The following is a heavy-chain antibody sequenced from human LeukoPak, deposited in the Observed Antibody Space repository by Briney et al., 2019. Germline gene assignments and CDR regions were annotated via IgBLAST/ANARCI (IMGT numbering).Heavy chain of an antibody. D-gene: IGHD4-17*01. CDR1: GFSFTYYS. CDR3: ARGGVYGDYEGY. CDR2: ISSSSSTM. Sequence: GGSLRLSCAGSGFSFTYYSMNWVRQTPGKGLEWVSYISSSSSTMYYADSVKGRFTISRDNAKNSLYLQMHSLRAEDTAVYYCARGGVYGDYEGYWGQGTLVTVSS. V-gene: IGHV3-48*01. J-gene: IGHJ4*02.